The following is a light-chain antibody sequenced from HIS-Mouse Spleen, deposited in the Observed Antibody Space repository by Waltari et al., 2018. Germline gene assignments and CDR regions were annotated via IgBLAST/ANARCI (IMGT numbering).Light chain of an antibody. V-gene: IGLV1-44*01. CDR2: SNN. CDR1: SSTIGSTP. Sequence: QSVLTQPPSASGTPGQRVTIPCSGCSSTIGSTPVNWYLHLPGTAPKLLIYSNNQRPSGVPDRFSGSKSGTSASLAISGLQSEDEADYYCAAWDDSLNGWVFGGGTKLTVL. J-gene: IGLJ3*02. CDR3: AAWDDSLNGWV.